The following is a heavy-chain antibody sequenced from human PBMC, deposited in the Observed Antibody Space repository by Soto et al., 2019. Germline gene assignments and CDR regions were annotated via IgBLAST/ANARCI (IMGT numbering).Heavy chain of an antibody. CDR2: IIPIFGTA. CDR3: ARLRADILTGYTSYYFDY. V-gene: IGHV1-69*12. Sequence: QVQLVQSGAEVKKPGSSVKVSCKASGGTFSSYAISWVRQAPGQGLEWMGGIIPIFGTANYAQKFQGRVTITADESTSTAYMELSSLRSEDTAVYYCARLRADILTGYTSYYFDYWGQGTLVTVSS. J-gene: IGHJ4*02. CDR1: GGTFSSYA. D-gene: IGHD3-9*01.